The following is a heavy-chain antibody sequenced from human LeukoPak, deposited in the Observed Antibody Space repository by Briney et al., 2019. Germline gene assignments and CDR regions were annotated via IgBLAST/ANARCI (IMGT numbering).Heavy chain of an antibody. CDR2: VNHSGST. CDR3: ARGPPYAPGVLDV. V-gene: IGHV4-34*01. J-gene: IGHJ6*04. CDR1: GGSFSGYY. D-gene: IGHD7-27*01. Sequence: PSETLSLTCAVYGGSFSGYYWSWIRQPPGKGLEWIGEVNHSGSTNYNPSLKSRVTISVDTSKNLFSLKLSSVTAADTAVYYCARGPPYAPGVLDVWGKGTTVTISS.